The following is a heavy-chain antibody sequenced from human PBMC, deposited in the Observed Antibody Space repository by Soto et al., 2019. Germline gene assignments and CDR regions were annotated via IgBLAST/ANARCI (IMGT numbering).Heavy chain of an antibody. J-gene: IGHJ5*02. V-gene: IGHV1-24*01. CDR1: GYTLTELS. D-gene: IGHD2-2*01. Sequence: GASVKVSCKVSGYTLTELSMHWVRQAPGKGLEWMGGFDPEDGETIYAQKFQGRVTMTEDTSTDTAYMELSSLRSEDTAVYYCATDLMPRGGYCSSTSCQRPGFDPWGQ. CDR3: ATDLMPRGGYCSSTSCQRPGFDP. CDR2: FDPEDGET.